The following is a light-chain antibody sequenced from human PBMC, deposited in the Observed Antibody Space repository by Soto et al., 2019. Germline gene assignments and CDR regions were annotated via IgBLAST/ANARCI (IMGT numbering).Light chain of an antibody. CDR3: QTWGTGIHV. V-gene: IGLV4-69*01. J-gene: IGLJ1*01. CDR2: LNSDGRH. Sequence: QLVLTQSPSASASLGASVKLTCTLSSGHSSYALAWHQQQPEKGPRYLMKLNSDGRHSKADGIPDRFSGSSSGAERYLIISILQSEDEADYYCQTWGTGIHVFGTGTKVTVL. CDR1: SGHSSYA.